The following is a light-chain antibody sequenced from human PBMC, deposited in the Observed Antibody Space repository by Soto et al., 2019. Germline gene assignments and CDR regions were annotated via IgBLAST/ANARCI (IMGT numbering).Light chain of an antibody. Sequence: DIQMTQSPSTLSASVGDRVTITWRASQSISSWLAWYQQKPGKAPKVLVYDASTLQSGVPSRFSGSGSGTEFTLTISSLQTDDFATYYCQQYNSYSAITFGQGTRLEIK. V-gene: IGKV1-5*01. CDR3: QQYNSYSAIT. CDR2: DAS. CDR1: QSISSW. J-gene: IGKJ5*01.